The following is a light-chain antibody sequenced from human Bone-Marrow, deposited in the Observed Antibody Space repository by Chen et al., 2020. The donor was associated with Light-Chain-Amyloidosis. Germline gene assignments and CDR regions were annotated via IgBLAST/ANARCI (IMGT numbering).Light chain of an antibody. CDR1: NIGSTS. Sequence: SYVLTQPSSVSVAPGQTATIACGGNNIGSTSVHWYQQTPAQAPLLVVYDDSDRPSGIPERWSGANSGNTATLTISRGEAGDEADDYGQVWDRSSDRPVVGGGTKLTVL. CDR2: DDS. J-gene: IGLJ3*02. V-gene: IGLV3-21*02. CDR3: QVWDRSSDRPV.